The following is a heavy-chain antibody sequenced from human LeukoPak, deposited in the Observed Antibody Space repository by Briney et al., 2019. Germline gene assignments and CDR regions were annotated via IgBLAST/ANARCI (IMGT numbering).Heavy chain of an antibody. CDR3: AKAAVYSRNWTPFDD. Sequence: GGSLRLSCAASGFTFSVYGMHWVRQAPGKGLEWVALLSGDETYIDYTDSVKGRFTISRDTSKNTLFLQMNSLRADDTAIYYCAKAAVYSRNWTPFDDWGQGTLVTVSS. J-gene: IGHJ4*02. CDR1: GFTFSVYG. V-gene: IGHV3-30*18. CDR2: LSGDETYI. D-gene: IGHD6-13*01.